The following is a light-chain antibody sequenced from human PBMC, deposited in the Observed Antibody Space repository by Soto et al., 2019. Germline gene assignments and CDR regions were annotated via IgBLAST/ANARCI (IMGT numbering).Light chain of an antibody. Sequence: QSVLTQPPXASGSPGQXXTISXTGTSSDVGGYNYVSWYQQHPGKAPKLMXXXVSKRPSGVPDRFSGSKSGXTASLTVSGLQAEDEADYYCSSYAGSNNFVYVFXTGTKLTVL. V-gene: IGLV2-8*01. J-gene: IGLJ1*01. CDR2: XVS. CDR1: SSDVGGYNY. CDR3: SSYAGSNNFVYV.